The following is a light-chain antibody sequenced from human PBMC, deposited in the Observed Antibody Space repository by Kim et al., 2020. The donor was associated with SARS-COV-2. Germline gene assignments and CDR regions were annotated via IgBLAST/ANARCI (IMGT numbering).Light chain of an antibody. J-gene: IGLJ7*01. CDR1: SSDVCAYNY. Sequence: GRWIALSCTGTSSDVCAYNYVSWYQQHPGTAPKLIIYDLTGRPSGVSTRFSGSESGNTASLTISGLQADDEADYYCSSYTVTGTVIFGGGTQLTVL. CDR2: DLT. V-gene: IGLV2-14*03. CDR3: SSYTVTGTVI.